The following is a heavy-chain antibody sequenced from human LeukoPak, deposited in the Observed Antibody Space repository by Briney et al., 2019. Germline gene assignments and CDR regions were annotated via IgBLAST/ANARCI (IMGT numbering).Heavy chain of an antibody. CDR1: GYNFNNYG. Sequence: GASVKVSCKASGYNFNNYGVSWVRQAPGQGLEWMGWISAKTGNTNYAQKVQGRVTMTTDTSTTTAYMELRSLGSDDTAVCYCARGSYPYSHGMDVWGQGTTVTVSS. D-gene: IGHD1-26*01. J-gene: IGHJ6*02. CDR3: ARGSYPYSHGMDV. CDR2: ISAKTGNT. V-gene: IGHV1-18*01.